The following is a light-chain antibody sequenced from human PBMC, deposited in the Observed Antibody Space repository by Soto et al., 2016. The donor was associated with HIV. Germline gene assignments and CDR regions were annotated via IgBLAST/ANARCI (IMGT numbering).Light chain of an antibody. Sequence: DIQMTQSPTTLSASVGDRVTITCRASQSISTWLAWYQQKPGKVPKLLIYQASSLVSGVPSRFSGSGSGTEFTLTISSLQPEDIATYYCQKYNGVITFGGGTKVEI. J-gene: IGKJ4*01. CDR1: QSISTW. V-gene: IGKV1-5*03. CDR3: QKYNGVIT. CDR2: QAS.